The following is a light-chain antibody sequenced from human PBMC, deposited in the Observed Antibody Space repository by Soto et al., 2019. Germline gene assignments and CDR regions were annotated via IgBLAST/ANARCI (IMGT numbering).Light chain of an antibody. J-gene: IGKJ5*01. V-gene: IGKV3-15*01. CDR1: QSVTSN. Sequence: DIVVAQSTATLCVCTGGRDTVSCRASQSVTSNLAWYQQKPGQAPSLLIYGASTRATGIPARSSGSGSGTAVTLTILSREPEDFAVYYCQHYNNWPPITFGRGTRLEI. CDR3: QHYNNWPPIT. CDR2: GAS.